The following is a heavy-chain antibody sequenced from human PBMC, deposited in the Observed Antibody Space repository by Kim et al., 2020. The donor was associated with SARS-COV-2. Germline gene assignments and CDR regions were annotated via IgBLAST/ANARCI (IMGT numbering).Heavy chain of an antibody. Sequence: GGSLRLSCAASGFTFSSYGMHWVRQAPGKGLEWVAVISYDGSNKYYADSVKGRFTISRDNSKNTLYLQMNSLRAEDTAVYYCAKDPALPSQAVTTGIYYYYYGMDVWGQGTTVTVSS. CDR1: GFTFSSYG. J-gene: IGHJ6*02. D-gene: IGHD4-17*01. V-gene: IGHV3-30*18. CDR2: ISYDGSNK. CDR3: AKDPALPSQAVTTGIYYYYYGMDV.